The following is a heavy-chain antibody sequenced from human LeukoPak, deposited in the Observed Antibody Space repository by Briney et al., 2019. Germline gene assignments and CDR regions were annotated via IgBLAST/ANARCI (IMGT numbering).Heavy chain of an antibody. Sequence: ASVKVSCKASGYTFTSYYMHWVRQAPGQGLEWMGIINPSGGSTSYAQKFQGRVTMTRDMSTSTVYMELSSLRSEDTAVYYCAREWPGAGPPRRDPLFDPWGQGTLVTVSS. CDR2: INPSGGST. CDR3: AREWPGAGPPRRDPLFDP. CDR1: GYTFTSYY. J-gene: IGHJ5*02. V-gene: IGHV1-46*01. D-gene: IGHD7-27*01.